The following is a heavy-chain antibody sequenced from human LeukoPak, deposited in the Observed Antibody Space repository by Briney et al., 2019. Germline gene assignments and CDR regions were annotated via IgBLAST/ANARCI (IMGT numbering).Heavy chain of an antibody. D-gene: IGHD3-9*01. CDR3: AKGMDYDIVTGYVGFDY. CDR1: GFTFSRYG. J-gene: IGHJ4*02. CDR2: ISGSGGST. V-gene: IGHV3-23*01. Sequence: GGSLRLSCAASGFTFSRYGMSWVRQAPGKGLEWVSAISGSGGSTYYADSVKGRFTISRDNSKNTLYLQMNSLRAEDTAVYYCAKGMDYDIVTGYVGFDYCGQGALVTVSS.